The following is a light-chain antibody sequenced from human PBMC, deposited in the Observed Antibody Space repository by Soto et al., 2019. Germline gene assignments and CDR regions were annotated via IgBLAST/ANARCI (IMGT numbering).Light chain of an antibody. V-gene: IGLV2-14*03. Sequence: NQPGSGNGVHGQWIRISCTETSSDVGGYNYVSWYQQHPGKAPKLMIYDVSSRPSGVSNRFSGSKSGNTASLTISGFQAGDEADYYCSAYTSSTTEVFGTGTKFT. CDR1: SSDVGGYNY. J-gene: IGLJ1*01. CDR2: DVS. CDR3: SAYTSSTTEV.